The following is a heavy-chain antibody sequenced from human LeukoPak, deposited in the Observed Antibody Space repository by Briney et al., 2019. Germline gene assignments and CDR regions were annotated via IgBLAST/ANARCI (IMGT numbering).Heavy chain of an antibody. CDR1: GGSVSSYY. CDR2: IYYSGGT. Sequence: SETQSLTCTVSGGSVSSYYWSWIRQPPGKGLEWIGYIYYSGGTNYNPSLKSRVTISVDTSKNQFSLKLSSVTAADTAVYYCAGAEDVLLWFGELYWFDPWGQGTLVTVSS. D-gene: IGHD3-10*01. J-gene: IGHJ5*02. CDR3: AGAEDVLLWFGELYWFDP. V-gene: IGHV4-59*08.